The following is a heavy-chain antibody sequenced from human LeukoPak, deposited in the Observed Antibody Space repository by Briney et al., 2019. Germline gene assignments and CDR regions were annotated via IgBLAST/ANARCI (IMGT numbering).Heavy chain of an antibody. CDR3: ARDIRVRYMPMVRAVEYYQYHAMDV. J-gene: IGHJ6*02. Sequence: GGSLRLSCAASGFSLTSNGMHWVRQAPGKGLEWVAFISHDGNKKYYADSVKGRFTVSGDSSKSTLFLQMDSLRRDDTAVYYCARDIRVRYMPMVRAVEYYQYHAMDVWGQGTTVTVYS. D-gene: IGHD3-10*01. V-gene: IGHV3-30*03. CDR1: GFSLTSNG. CDR2: ISHDGNKK.